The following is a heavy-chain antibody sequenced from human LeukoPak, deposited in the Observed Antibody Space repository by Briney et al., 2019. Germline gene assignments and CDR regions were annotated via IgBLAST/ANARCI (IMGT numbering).Heavy chain of an antibody. J-gene: IGHJ6*02. CDR1: GYIFIDFD. CDR2: MTPKSGYT. Sequence: ASVKVSCKAAGYIFIDFDINWVRQATGQGLESMGWMTPKSGYTAYAQKLQGRVTMTKNNSINTAYMELSSLRSEDSAVYYCVRGCGNTYPCVMGVWGQGTTVTVSS. CDR3: VRGCGNTYPCVMGV. D-gene: IGHD5-18*01. V-gene: IGHV1-8*02.